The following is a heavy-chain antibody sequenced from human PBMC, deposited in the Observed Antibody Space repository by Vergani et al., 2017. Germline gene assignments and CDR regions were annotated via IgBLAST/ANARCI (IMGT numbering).Heavy chain of an antibody. D-gene: IGHD5-12*01. Sequence: EVQLLESGGGLVQPGGSLRLSCAASGFTFSSYAMSWIRQAPGKGLEWVSYISSSGNTMFYADSVKGRFTISRDNAKNSLYLQMNSLRAEDTALYYCAKDIGATIPMAFDIWGQGTMVTVSS. V-gene: IGHV3-48*04. CDR1: GFTFSSYA. CDR2: ISSSGNTM. CDR3: AKDIGATIPMAFDI. J-gene: IGHJ3*02.